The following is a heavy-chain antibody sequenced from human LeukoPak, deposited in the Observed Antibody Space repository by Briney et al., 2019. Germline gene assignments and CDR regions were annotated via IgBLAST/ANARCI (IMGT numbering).Heavy chain of an antibody. J-gene: IGHJ4*02. CDR3: AKASRFVVVPAAIDY. CDR1: GFSFSSNG. CDR2: ISGSGGTT. D-gene: IGHD2-2*01. V-gene: IGHV3-23*01. Sequence: PGGSLRLSCAASGFSFSSNGMSWVRQASGKGLEWVSAISGSGGTTYYADSVKGRFTISRDNSKNTLYLQMNSLRAEDTAVYYCAKASRFVVVPAAIDYWGQGTLVTVSS.